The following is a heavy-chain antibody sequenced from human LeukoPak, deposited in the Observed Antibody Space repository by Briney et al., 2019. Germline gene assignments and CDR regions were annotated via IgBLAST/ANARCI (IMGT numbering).Heavy chain of an antibody. D-gene: IGHD6-19*01. J-gene: IGHJ6*03. Sequence: SETLSLTCAVYGGSFSGYYWSWIRQAPGKGLEWIGEINHSGSTNYNPSLKSRVTISVDTSKNQFSLKLSSVTAADTAVYYCARLLAVAGYYYYYYMDVWGKGTTVTISS. CDR2: INHSGST. CDR1: GGSFSGYY. CDR3: ARLLAVAGYYYYYYMDV. V-gene: IGHV4-34*01.